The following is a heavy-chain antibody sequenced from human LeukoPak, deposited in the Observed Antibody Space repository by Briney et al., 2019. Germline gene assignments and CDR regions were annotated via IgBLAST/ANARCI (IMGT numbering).Heavy chain of an antibody. V-gene: IGHV1-2*06. D-gene: IGHD4-23*01. CDR3: ARTDYGGNVYYFDY. CDR1: GYTFTDYY. CDR2: INPNSGDT. J-gene: IGHJ4*02. Sequence: GASVKVSCKASGYTFTDYYIHWVRRAPGQGLDCLGRINPNSGDTNYAQKFQGRVTMTRDTSISTAYMELSGLRSDDTAVYYCARTDYGGNVYYFDYWGQGTLVTVSS.